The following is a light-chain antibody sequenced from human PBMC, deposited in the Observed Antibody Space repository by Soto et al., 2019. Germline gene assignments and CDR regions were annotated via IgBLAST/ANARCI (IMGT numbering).Light chain of an antibody. CDR3: QQYNDFQYT. J-gene: IGKJ2*01. CDR1: QSIGSW. Sequence: DIQMTQSPSTLSASVGDGVTITCRASQSIGSWLAWYQQKPGKAPKLLIYQATNLQSGVPSLFSGSGSGTDFSLTISSLQPVDSATYYCQQYNDFQYTFGQGTKLEI. V-gene: IGKV1-5*03. CDR2: QAT.